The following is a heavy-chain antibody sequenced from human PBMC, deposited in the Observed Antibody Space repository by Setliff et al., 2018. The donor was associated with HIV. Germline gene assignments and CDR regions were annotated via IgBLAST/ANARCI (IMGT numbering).Heavy chain of an antibody. CDR1: GYTFTSYA. CDR2: IHAGNGYT. V-gene: IGHV1-3*01. CDR3: ARGKVRRGNILYY. J-gene: IGHJ4*02. D-gene: IGHD2-8*01. Sequence: ASVKVSCKASGYTFTSYAMHWVRQAPGQRLEWMGWIHAGNGYTKYSQKFQGRVTFTRDTYASAAYMDLSSLRSEDTAVYYCARGKVRRGNILYYWGQGTQVTVSS.